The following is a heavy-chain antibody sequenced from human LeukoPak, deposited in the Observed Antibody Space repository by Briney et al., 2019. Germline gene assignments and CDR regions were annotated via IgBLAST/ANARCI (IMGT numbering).Heavy chain of an antibody. CDR2: IYYSGST. D-gene: IGHD3-10*01. CDR1: GGSISSSSYY. Sequence: SETLSLTCTVSGGSISSSSYYWGWIRQPPGKGLEWIGSIYYSGSTYYNPSLKSRVTISVDTSKNQFSLKLSSVTAADTAVYYCARAPLWFGELEVRGWFDPWGQGTLVTVSS. V-gene: IGHV4-39*07. J-gene: IGHJ5*02. CDR3: ARAPLWFGELEVRGWFDP.